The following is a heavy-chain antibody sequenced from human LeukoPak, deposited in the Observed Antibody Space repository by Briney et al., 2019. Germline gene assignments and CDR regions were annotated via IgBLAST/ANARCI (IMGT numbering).Heavy chain of an antibody. D-gene: IGHD3-3*01. J-gene: IGHJ4*02. CDR3: ASLYEFWY. Sequence: SETLSLTCTVSGGCISSGGYYWSWIRQPPGKGLEWIGYIYHSGSTYYNPSLKSRVTISVDRSKNQFSLKLSSVTAADTAVYYCASLYEFWYWGQGTLVTVSS. V-gene: IGHV4-30-2*01. CDR2: IYHSGST. CDR1: GGCISSGGYY.